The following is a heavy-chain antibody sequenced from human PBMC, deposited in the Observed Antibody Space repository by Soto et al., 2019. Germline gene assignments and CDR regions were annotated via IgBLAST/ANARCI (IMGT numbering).Heavy chain of an antibody. CDR3: AKVFCSSAKGYTYSYMDV. CDR2: VSWNSGTV. D-gene: IGHD3-9*01. CDR1: GFSFDEYA. J-gene: IGHJ6*03. Sequence: EVQLVESGGTLVQPGRSLRLSCAASGFSFDEYAMHWVRQVPGKGLEWVSGVSWNSGTVGYGDSVKGRFTISRDNDKNSLYLQMNSLRAEDTAMYYCAKVFCSSAKGYTYSYMDVWGKGTAVTVSS. V-gene: IGHV3-9*01.